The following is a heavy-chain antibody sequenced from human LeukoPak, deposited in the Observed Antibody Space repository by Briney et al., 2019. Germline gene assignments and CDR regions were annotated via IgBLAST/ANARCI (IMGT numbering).Heavy chain of an antibody. D-gene: IGHD6-19*01. CDR2: ISGSGGST. Sequence: GGSLGLSCAASGFTFSSYAMSWVRQAPGKGLEWVSAISGSGGSTYYADSVKGRFTISRDNSKNTLYLQMNSLRAEDTAVYYCAKAGAGAVAGIFDYWGQGTLVTVSS. CDR1: GFTFSSYA. CDR3: AKAGAGAVAGIFDY. J-gene: IGHJ4*02. V-gene: IGHV3-23*01.